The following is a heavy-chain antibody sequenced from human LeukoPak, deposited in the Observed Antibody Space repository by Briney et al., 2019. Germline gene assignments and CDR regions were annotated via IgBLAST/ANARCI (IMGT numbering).Heavy chain of an antibody. CDR3: AKWFPIAVAGTSRYFQH. J-gene: IGHJ1*01. Sequence: PGGSLRLSCAASGFTFSSYWMSWVRQAPGKGLEWVANIKQDGSEKYYVDSVKGRFTISRDNAQNSLYLQMNSLRAEDTAVYYCAKWFPIAVAGTSRYFQHWGQGTLVTVSS. CDR2: IKQDGSEK. V-gene: IGHV3-7*01. D-gene: IGHD6-19*01. CDR1: GFTFSSYW.